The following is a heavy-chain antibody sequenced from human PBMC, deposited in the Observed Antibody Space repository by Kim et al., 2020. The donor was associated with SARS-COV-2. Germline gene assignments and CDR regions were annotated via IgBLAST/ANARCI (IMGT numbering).Heavy chain of an antibody. CDR3: ARDVMGGAIRY. V-gene: IGHV4-39*07. CDR1: GGSISSSSYY. CDR2: IYYSGST. J-gene: IGHJ4*02. Sequence: SETLSLTCTVSGGSISSSSYYWGWIRQPPGKGLEWIGSIYYSGSTYYNPSLKSRVTISVDTSKNQFSLKLSSVTAADTAVYYCARDVMGGAIRYWGQGTLVTVSS. D-gene: IGHD3-10*01.